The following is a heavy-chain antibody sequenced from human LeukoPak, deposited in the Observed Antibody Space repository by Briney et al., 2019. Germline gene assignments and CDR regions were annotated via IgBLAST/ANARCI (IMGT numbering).Heavy chain of an antibody. Sequence: GGSLRLSCEASGFTFSTYWMSWVRQAPGKGLEWVANIKQDGSEKNYVDPVKGRFTISRDNAKSSLYLQMNSLRAEDTAVYYCARDTRVHGPYYYYYYMDVWGKGTTVTVSS. J-gene: IGHJ6*03. CDR2: IKQDGSEK. D-gene: IGHD1-1*01. CDR3: ARDTRVHGPYYYYYYMDV. V-gene: IGHV3-7*01. CDR1: GFTFSTYW.